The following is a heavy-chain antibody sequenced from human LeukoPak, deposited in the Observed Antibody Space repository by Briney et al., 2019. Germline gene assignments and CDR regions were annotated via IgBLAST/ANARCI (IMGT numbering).Heavy chain of an antibody. CDR1: GYTFTGYY. J-gene: IGHJ4*02. Sequence: ASVKVSCKASGYTFTGYYMHWVRQAPGQGLEWMGWINPNSGGTNYAQKFQGRVTMTRDTSISTAYVELSRLRSDDTAVYYCARDNGGSYPFDYWGQGTLVTVSS. D-gene: IGHD1-26*01. CDR2: INPNSGGT. CDR3: ARDNGGSYPFDY. V-gene: IGHV1-2*02.